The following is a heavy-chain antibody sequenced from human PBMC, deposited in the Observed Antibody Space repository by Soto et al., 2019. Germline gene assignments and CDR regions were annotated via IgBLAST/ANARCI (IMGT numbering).Heavy chain of an antibody. Sequence: SETLSLTCTVSGGSISSGGYYWSWIRQHPGKGLEWIGYIYYSGSTYYNPSLKSRVTISVDTSKNQFSLKLSSVTAADTAVYYCARYDYIWGSFIYWGQGTLVTVSS. D-gene: IGHD3-16*01. J-gene: IGHJ4*02. CDR3: ARYDYIWGSFIY. CDR1: GGSISSGGYY. V-gene: IGHV4-31*03. CDR2: IYYSGST.